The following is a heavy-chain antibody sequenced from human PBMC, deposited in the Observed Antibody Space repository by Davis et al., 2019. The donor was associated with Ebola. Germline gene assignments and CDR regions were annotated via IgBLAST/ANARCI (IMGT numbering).Heavy chain of an antibody. CDR2: ISGSATST. CDR1: GFTFSSYA. Sequence: GGSLRLSCAASGFTFSSYAMNWVRQAPGKGLEWVSYISGSATSTFYADSVKGRFTISRDNSKNTLYLQMNSLRAEDTAVYYCARGGPEVGREILDYFDYWGQGTLVTVSS. J-gene: IGHJ4*02. V-gene: IGHV3-23*01. CDR3: ARGGPEVGREILDYFDY.